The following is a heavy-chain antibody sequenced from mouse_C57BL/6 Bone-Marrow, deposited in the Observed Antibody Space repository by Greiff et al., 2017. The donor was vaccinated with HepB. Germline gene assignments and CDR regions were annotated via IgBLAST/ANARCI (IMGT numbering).Heavy chain of an antibody. D-gene: IGHD2-2*01. CDR1: GYTFTSYW. CDR3: ARRLPYYYAMDY. Sequence: QVQLQQPGAELVKPGASVKLSCKASGYTFTSYWMHWVKQRPGQGLEWIGMINPNSGSTNYNEKFKSRATLTVDKSSSTAYMQLSSLTSEDSAVYYCARRLPYYYAMDYWGQGTSGTVSS. CDR2: INPNSGST. V-gene: IGHV1-64*01. J-gene: IGHJ4*01.